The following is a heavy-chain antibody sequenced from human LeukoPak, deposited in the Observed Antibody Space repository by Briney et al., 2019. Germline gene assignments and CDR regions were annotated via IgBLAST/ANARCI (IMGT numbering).Heavy chain of an antibody. J-gene: IGHJ2*01. V-gene: IGHV3-64D*09. CDR1: GFTFSSYA. CDR3: VKGLRFLEWVNWYFDL. D-gene: IGHD3-3*01. Sequence: GGSLRLSCSASGFTFSSYAMHWVRQAPGKGLEYVSAISSNGGSTYYADSVKGRFTISRDNSKNTLYLQMSSLRAEDTAVYYCVKGLRFLEWVNWYFDLWGRGTLVTVSS. CDR2: ISSNGGST.